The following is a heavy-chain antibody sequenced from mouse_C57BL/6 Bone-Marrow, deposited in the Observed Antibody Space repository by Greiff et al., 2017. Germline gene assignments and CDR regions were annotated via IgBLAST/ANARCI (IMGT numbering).Heavy chain of an antibody. Sequence: QVQLQQSGPELVKPGASVKLSCKASGYTFTSYDINWVKQRPGQGLEWIGWIYPRDGSTMYNEKFKGTATLIVDTSSSTAYMELHSLTSEDSAVYFCARLEFDGSSGDWYFDVWGTGTTVTVSS. D-gene: IGHD1-1*01. CDR3: ARLEFDGSSGDWYFDV. J-gene: IGHJ1*03. V-gene: IGHV1-85*01. CDR2: IYPRDGST. CDR1: GYTFTSYD.